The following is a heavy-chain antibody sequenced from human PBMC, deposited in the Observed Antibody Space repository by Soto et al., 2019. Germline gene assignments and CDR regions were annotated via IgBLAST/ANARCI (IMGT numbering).Heavy chain of an antibody. J-gene: IGHJ4*02. Sequence: SETLSLTCAVYGGSFSGYYWSWIRQPPGKGLEWIGEINHRGSTNYNPSLQTRVTISLDKSKNQFSLRLNSVTAADSAVYFCARLEGLATISYYFDFWGQGAQVTVSP. CDR2: INHRGST. D-gene: IGHD3-9*01. V-gene: IGHV4-34*01. CDR3: ARLEGLATISYYFDF. CDR1: GGSFSGYY.